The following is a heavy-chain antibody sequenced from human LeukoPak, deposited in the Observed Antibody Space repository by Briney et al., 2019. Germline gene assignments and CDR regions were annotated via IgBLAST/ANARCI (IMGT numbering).Heavy chain of an antibody. CDR2: IYYSGST. CDR3: AREKYGGSNDY. Sequence: PSETLSLTCAVSGDSISGYYWSWIRQPPGKGLEWIGYIYYSGSTKYNPSLKSRVTISVDTSKNQFSLRLSSVTAADTAMYYCAREKYGGSNDYWGQGTLVTVSS. V-gene: IGHV4-59*01. J-gene: IGHJ4*02. CDR1: GDSISGYY. D-gene: IGHD1-26*01.